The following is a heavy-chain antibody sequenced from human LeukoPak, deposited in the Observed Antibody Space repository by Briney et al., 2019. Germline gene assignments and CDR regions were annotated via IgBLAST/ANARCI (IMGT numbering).Heavy chain of an antibody. CDR3: ASLHSVAGRVDY. Sequence: TGGSLRLSCAASGFTFSSYSMNRVRQAPGKGREWVSSISISSRYTYYADSVKGRFTISRDNAKNSLYLQMNSLRAEDTAVYYCASLHSVAGRVDYWGKGTLVTVSS. CDR1: GFTFSSYS. J-gene: IGHJ4*02. V-gene: IGHV3-21*01. D-gene: IGHD6-19*01. CDR2: ISISSRYT.